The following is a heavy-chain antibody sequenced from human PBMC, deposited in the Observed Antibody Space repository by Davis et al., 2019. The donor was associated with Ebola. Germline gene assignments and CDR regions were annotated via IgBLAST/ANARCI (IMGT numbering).Heavy chain of an antibody. J-gene: IGHJ6*02. CDR3: ARAGGSHYYYGMDV. V-gene: IGHV4-59*08. Sequence: PSETLSLTCTVSGGSISSYYWSWIRQPPGKGLEWIGYIYYSGSTNYNPSLKSRVTISVDTSKNQFSLKLSSVTAADTAVYYCARAGGSHYYYGMDVWGQGTTVTVSS. CDR1: GGSISSYY. D-gene: IGHD4-23*01. CDR2: IYYSGST.